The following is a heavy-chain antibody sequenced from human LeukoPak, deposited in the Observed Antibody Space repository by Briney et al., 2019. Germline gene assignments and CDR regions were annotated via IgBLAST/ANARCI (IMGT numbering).Heavy chain of an antibody. V-gene: IGHV3-66*01. CDR1: GFTVSSNY. CDR3: ASWASGYYGMDV. J-gene: IGHJ6*02. Sequence: GGSLRLSCAASGFTVSSNYMSWVRQAPGKGLEWVSVIYSGGSTYYADSVKGRFTISRDNSKNTLYLQMNSLRAEDTAVYYCASWASGYYGMDVWGQGTTVTVSS. D-gene: IGHD3-10*01. CDR2: IYSGGST.